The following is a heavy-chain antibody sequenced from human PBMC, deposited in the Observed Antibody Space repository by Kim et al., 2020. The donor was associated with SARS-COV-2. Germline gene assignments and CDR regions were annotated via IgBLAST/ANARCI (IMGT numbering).Heavy chain of an antibody. J-gene: IGHJ4*01. CDR3: ARDREPNYFFDF. Sequence: YAGSVKGRFTISRDDSKNLLYLQVDSLRVEDTAVYYCARDREPNYFFDFWGHGTFVTVSS. D-gene: IGHD1-1*01. V-gene: IGHV3-30*07.